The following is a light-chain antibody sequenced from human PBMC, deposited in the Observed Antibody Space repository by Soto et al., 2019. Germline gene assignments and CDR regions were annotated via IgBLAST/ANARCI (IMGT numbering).Light chain of an antibody. CDR3: QQAYVTPPWT. J-gene: IGKJ1*01. V-gene: IGKV1-39*01. CDR1: QNINSY. Sequence: DIQMTQSPSSLSASVGDRVTITCRASQNINSYLNWYQQKPGEAPKLLIYGASSLHSGVPSRFSGSGSGTDFTLTISSLQPEDFASYYCQQAYVTPPWTFGQGTKVDIK. CDR2: GAS.